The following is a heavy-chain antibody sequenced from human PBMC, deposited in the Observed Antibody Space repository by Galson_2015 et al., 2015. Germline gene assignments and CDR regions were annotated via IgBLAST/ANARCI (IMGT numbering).Heavy chain of an antibody. CDR1: GFTFDDYA. CDR3: AKDLYSNYYDSSGGGMDA. Sequence: SLRLSCAGSGFTFDDYAMHWVRQPPGKGLEWVSGISWNSGSIGYADSAKGRFTISRDNAKNSPYLQMNSLRAEDTALYFCAKDLYSNYYDSSGGGMDAWGQGTTVTVSS. CDR2: ISWNSGSI. D-gene: IGHD3-22*01. J-gene: IGHJ6*02. V-gene: IGHV3-9*01.